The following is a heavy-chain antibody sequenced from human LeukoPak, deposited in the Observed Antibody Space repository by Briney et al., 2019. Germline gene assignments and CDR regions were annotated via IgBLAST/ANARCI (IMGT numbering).Heavy chain of an antibody. CDR2: INHSGST. D-gene: IGHD1-1*01. J-gene: IGHJ5*02. V-gene: IGHV4-34*01. CDR3: ATDTTS. Sequence: SETLSLTCAVYGGSFSGYYWSWIRQPPGKGPEWIGEINHSGSTNYNPSLKSRVTISVDTSKNQFSLKLSSVTAADTAVYYCATDTTSWGQGTLVTVSS. CDR1: GGSFSGYY.